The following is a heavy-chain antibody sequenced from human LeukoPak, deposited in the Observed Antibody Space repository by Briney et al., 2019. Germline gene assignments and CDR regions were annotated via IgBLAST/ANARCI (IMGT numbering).Heavy chain of an antibody. Sequence: GSLRLSCAASGFTFTTYGMSWVRQAPGKGLEWVSVISHRGQNTYYADSVKGRFTISRDNSKNTLYLQMNSLRAEDTAVYYCARDDYGETFDYWGQGTLVTVSS. D-gene: IGHD4-17*01. J-gene: IGHJ4*02. CDR3: ARDDYGETFDY. CDR1: GFTFTTYG. CDR2: ISHRGQNT. V-gene: IGHV3-23*01.